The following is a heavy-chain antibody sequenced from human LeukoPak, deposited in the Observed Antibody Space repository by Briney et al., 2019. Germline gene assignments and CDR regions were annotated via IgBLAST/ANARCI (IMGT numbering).Heavy chain of an antibody. CDR2: INPNSGGT. CDR1: GYTFTGYY. Sequence: GASVKVSCKASGYTFTGYYMHWVRQAPGQGLEWMGRINPNSGGTNYAQKLQGRVTMTTDTSTSTAYMELRSLRSDDTAVYYCARISWSAAGTGDYWGQGTLVTVSS. D-gene: IGHD6-13*01. V-gene: IGHV1-2*06. CDR3: ARISWSAAGTGDY. J-gene: IGHJ4*02.